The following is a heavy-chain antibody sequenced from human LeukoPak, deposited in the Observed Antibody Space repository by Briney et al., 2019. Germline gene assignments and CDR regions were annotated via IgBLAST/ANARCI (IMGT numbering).Heavy chain of an antibody. Sequence: TSETLSLTCTVFGGSISRYYWSWIRQPPGKGLEWIGYLYYSGNTTYNPSLKSRVTISVDTSKNQFSLKLSSVTAADTAVYYCARGRKYYGSGSYIDIWGQGTMVTVSS. CDR3: ARGRKYYGSGSYIDI. CDR1: GGSISRYY. CDR2: LYYSGNT. D-gene: IGHD3-10*01. J-gene: IGHJ3*02. V-gene: IGHV4-59*12.